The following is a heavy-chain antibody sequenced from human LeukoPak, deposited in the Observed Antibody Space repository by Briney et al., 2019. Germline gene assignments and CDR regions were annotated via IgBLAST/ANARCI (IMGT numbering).Heavy chain of an antibody. V-gene: IGHV1-69*13. Sequence: ASVKVSCKASGGTFSIYAISWVRQAPGQGLEWMGGIIPIFGTANYAQKFQGRVTITADESTSTAYMELSSLRSEDTAVYYCARESTDVYYYYYGMDVWGQGTTVTVSS. CDR1: GGTFSIYA. CDR2: IIPIFGTA. CDR3: ARESTDVYYYYYGMDV. J-gene: IGHJ6*02. D-gene: IGHD5/OR15-5a*01.